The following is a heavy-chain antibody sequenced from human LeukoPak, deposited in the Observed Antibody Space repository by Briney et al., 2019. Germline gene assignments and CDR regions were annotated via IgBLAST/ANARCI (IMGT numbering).Heavy chain of an antibody. CDR3: ASTGFRGYNTWYYFDY. J-gene: IGHJ4*02. V-gene: IGHV4-39*01. CDR1: GGSISSSSYY. Sequence: KPSETLSLTCTVSGGSISSSSYYWGWIRQPPGKGLEWIGSIYYSGSTYYNPSLKSRVTVSVDTSKNQFSLKLSSVTAADTAVYYCASTGFRGYNTWYYFDYWGQGTLVTVSS. CDR2: IYYSGST. D-gene: IGHD5-18*01.